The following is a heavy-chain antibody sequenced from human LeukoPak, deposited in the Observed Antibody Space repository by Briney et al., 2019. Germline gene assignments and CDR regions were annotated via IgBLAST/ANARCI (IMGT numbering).Heavy chain of an antibody. J-gene: IGHJ4*02. CDR1: GGSISSGRYY. Sequence: PSQTLSLTCTVSGGSISSGRYYWSWIRQHPGKGLEWIGYIYYSGSTYYNPSLKSRVTISVDTSKNQFSLKLSSVTAADTAVYYCARAADTAMVTWDYWGQGTLVTVSS. CDR2: IYYSGST. D-gene: IGHD5-18*01. CDR3: ARAADTAMVTWDY. V-gene: IGHV4-31*03.